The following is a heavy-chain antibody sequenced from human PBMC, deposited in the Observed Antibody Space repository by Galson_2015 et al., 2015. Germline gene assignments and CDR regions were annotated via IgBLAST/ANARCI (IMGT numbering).Heavy chain of an antibody. J-gene: IGHJ6*02. CDR3: AGDFWELAARLSGMDV. Sequence: SLRLSCAASGFTFSSYGMHWVRQAPGKGLEWVAVIWYDGSNKYYADSVKGRFTISRDNSKNTLYLQMNSLRAEDTAVYYCAGDFWELAARLSGMDVWGQGTTVTVSS. V-gene: IGHV3-33*01. CDR2: IWYDGSNK. CDR1: GFTFSSYG. D-gene: IGHD6-6*01.